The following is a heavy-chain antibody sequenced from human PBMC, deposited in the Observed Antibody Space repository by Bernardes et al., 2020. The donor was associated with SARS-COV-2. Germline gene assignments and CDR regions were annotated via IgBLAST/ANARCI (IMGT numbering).Heavy chain of an antibody. CDR2: IYSGGNT. V-gene: IGHV3-66*01. CDR3: ARDKMGFGDYGMDV. D-gene: IGHD3-10*01. CDR1: GFTVSSNY. J-gene: IGHJ6*02. Sequence: GGSLRLSCAASGFTVSSNYMSWVRQAPGKGLEWVSVIYSGGNTYYADSVKGRFTISRDNSKNTLYLQMNSLRAEDTAVYCCARDKMGFGDYGMDVWGQGTTVTVSS.